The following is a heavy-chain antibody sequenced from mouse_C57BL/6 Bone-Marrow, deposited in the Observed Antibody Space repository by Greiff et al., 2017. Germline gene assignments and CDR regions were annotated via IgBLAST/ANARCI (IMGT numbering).Heavy chain of an antibody. CDR1: GSTFTSYW. CDR2: IYPGSGST. Sequence: QVQLQQPGAELVKPGASVKMSCKASGSTFTSYWITWVKQRPGQGLEWIGDIYPGSGSTNYNEKFKSKATLTVDTSSSTAYMQLSSLTAEDSAVYYCARFPYDYRWFAYWGQGTLVTVSA. J-gene: IGHJ3*01. V-gene: IGHV1-55*01. CDR3: ARFPYDYRWFAY. D-gene: IGHD2-4*01.